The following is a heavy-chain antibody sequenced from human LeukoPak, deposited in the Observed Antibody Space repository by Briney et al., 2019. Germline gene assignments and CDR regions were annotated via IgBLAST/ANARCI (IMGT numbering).Heavy chain of an antibody. J-gene: IGHJ4*02. Sequence: GGSLRLSCAASGFTFSSYGMHWVRQAPGQGLEWVAVISYDGSNKYYADSVKGRFTISRDNSNNTLYLQMNSLRAEDTAVYYCAREGSGYSGYALDYWGQGTLVTVSS. D-gene: IGHD5-12*01. CDR1: GFTFSSYG. CDR2: ISYDGSNK. V-gene: IGHV3-30*03. CDR3: AREGSGYSGYALDY.